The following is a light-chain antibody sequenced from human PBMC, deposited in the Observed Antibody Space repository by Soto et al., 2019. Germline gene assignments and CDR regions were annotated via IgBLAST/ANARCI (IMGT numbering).Light chain of an antibody. Sequence: DIQMTQSPSSLSASVGDRVTITCRASQSIASYLTWYQQKPGKAPKILIYAASNLQSGVPSRFSGSRSGTDFTLTIRSLQPEDFATYYCQQSYTSPWTFGQGTKVEIK. CDR3: QQSYTSPWT. J-gene: IGKJ1*01. CDR2: AAS. V-gene: IGKV1-39*01. CDR1: QSIASY.